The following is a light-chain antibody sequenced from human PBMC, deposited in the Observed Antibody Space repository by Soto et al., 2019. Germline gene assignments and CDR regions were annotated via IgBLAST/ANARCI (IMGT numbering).Light chain of an antibody. J-gene: IGKJ1*01. CDR2: AAS. CDR3: QQYNSYS. Sequence: DIQMTQSPSALSASVGDGVTIACRASQGIRSDLVWYQQQPGKAPKRLIYAASRLESGVPSRFSASGSGTEFTLTISSLQPEDFATYHCQQYNSYSFGQGTKVDIK. V-gene: IGKV1-17*01. CDR1: QGIRSD.